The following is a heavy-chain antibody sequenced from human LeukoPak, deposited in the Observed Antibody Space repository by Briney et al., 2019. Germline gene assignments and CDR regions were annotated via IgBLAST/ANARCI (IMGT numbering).Heavy chain of an antibody. J-gene: IGHJ4*02. Sequence: GGSLRLSCAASGFTFSSYAMSWVRQAPGKGLEWVSAISGSGGSTYYADSVKGRFTISRDNSKHTLYLQMNSLRAEDTAVYYCAKPEDLYDSSGYYPTTQFDYWGLGTLVTVSS. D-gene: IGHD3-22*01. CDR2: ISGSGGST. CDR3: AKPEDLYDSSGYYPTTQFDY. CDR1: GFTFSSYA. V-gene: IGHV3-23*01.